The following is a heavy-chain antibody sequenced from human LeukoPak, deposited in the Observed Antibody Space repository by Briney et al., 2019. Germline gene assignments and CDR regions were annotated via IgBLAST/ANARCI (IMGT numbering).Heavy chain of an antibody. Sequence: ASVKVSCKASGYTFTGYYMHWVRQAPGQGLEWMGWINPNSGGTNYAQKFQGRVTMTRDTSISTAYMELSRLRSDDTAVYYCARELLGKYYYYYGMDVWGQGTTVTVSS. J-gene: IGHJ6*02. CDR1: GYTFTGYY. CDR2: INPNSGGT. V-gene: IGHV1-2*02. CDR3: ARELLGKYYYYYGMDV. D-gene: IGHD1-26*01.